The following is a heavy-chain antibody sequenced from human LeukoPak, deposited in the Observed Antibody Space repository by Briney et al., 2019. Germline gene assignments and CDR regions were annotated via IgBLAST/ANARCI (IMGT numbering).Heavy chain of an antibody. V-gene: IGHV4-30-4*08. CDR1: GASISSGDYY. Sequence: SETLSLTCTVSGASISSGDYYWTWIRQPPGKGLEWIGYIYYSGSTYYNPSLKSRLTISVDTSKNQFFLKLSSVTAADTAVYYCATALRFLEWASWGQGTLVTVSS. CDR2: IYYSGST. D-gene: IGHD3-3*01. CDR3: ATALRFLEWAS. J-gene: IGHJ5*02.